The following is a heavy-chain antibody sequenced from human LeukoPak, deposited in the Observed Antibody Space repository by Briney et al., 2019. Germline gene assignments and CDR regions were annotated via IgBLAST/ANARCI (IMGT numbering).Heavy chain of an antibody. J-gene: IGHJ3*02. Sequence: PSETLSLTCTVSGGSIGSYYWSWIRQPPGKGLEWIGYIYYSGSTNYNPSLKSRVTISVDTSKNQFSLKLSSVTAADTAVYYCARTLGYAFDIWAKGQWSSSLQ. CDR2: IYYSGST. D-gene: IGHD2/OR15-2a*01. CDR3: ARTLGYAFDI. CDR1: GGSIGSYY. V-gene: IGHV4-59*08.